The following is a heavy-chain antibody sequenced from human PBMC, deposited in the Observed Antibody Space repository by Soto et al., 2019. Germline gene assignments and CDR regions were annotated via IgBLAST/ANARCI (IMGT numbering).Heavy chain of an antibody. V-gene: IGHV1-18*04. D-gene: IGHD3-10*01. J-gene: IGHJ3*02. CDR1: GYTFTRYG. CDR3: ARDPRVTMARDAFDI. Sequence: ASVKVYCKASGYTFTRYGISWVRQAPGQGLEWMGWISAYNGNTNYAQKLQGRVTMTTDTSTSTAYMELRSLRSDDTAVYYCARDPRVTMARDAFDIWGQGTMVTVSS. CDR2: ISAYNGNT.